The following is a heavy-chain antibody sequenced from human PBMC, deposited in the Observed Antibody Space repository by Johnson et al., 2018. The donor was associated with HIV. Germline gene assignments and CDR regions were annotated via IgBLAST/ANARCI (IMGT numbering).Heavy chain of an antibody. J-gene: IGHJ3*02. V-gene: IGHV3-30*04. Sequence: VQLVESGGGVVQPGRSLRLSCAASGFTFSSYAMHWVRQAPGKGLEWVAVISYDGSEKYFADSVKGRFTISRDNAKNSVYLQMNSLRAEDTAVYYCARELGGSSLPFGAFDIWGQGTMVTVSS. D-gene: IGHD6-13*01. CDR2: ISYDGSEK. CDR3: ARELGGSSLPFGAFDI. CDR1: GFTFSSYA.